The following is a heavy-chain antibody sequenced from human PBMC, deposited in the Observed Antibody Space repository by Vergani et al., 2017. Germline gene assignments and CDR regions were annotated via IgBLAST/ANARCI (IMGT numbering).Heavy chain of an antibody. J-gene: IGHJ4*02. V-gene: IGHV3-30*02. CDR3: AKHFTGWGIDY. CDR2: IQFDGINK. Sequence: QVQLVESGGGVVQRGGSLRLSCATSGFTLSNYDMQWIRQGPGKGLEFVAFIQFDGINKYYADSVKGRFTLSRDFSKNTLYLQMNSLRTDDTATYYCAKHFTGWGIDYWGQGTQVLVSS. CDR1: GFTLSNYD. D-gene: IGHD3-16*01.